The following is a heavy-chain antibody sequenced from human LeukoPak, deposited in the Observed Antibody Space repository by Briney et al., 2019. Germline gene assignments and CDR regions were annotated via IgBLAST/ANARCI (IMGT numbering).Heavy chain of an antibody. CDR2: ISSSSSYI. Sequence: GGSLRLSCAASGFTFSSYSMNWVRQAPGKGPEWVSSISSSSSYIYYADSVKGRFTISRDNAKNSLYLQMNSLRAEDTAVYYCARGATVVTAPFDYWGQGTLVTVSS. V-gene: IGHV3-21*01. D-gene: IGHD4-23*01. CDR3: ARGATVVTAPFDY. J-gene: IGHJ4*02. CDR1: GFTFSSYS.